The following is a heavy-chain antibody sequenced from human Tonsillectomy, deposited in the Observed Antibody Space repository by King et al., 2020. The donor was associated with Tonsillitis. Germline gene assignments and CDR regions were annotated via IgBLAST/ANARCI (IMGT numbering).Heavy chain of an antibody. Sequence: QLVQSGGGLVQPGGSLRLSCAASGFTVSNNYMSWVRQAPGKGLEWVSVIYNGGSTYYADSVKGRFTISRHNSKNTLYLQMNSLRAEDTAVYYCASGVTYVYICMVVCGPGTTVSVSS. D-gene: IGHD2-2*02. CDR3: ASGVTYVYICMVV. J-gene: IGHJ6*02. CDR2: IYNGGST. CDR1: GFTVSNNY. V-gene: IGHV3-53*04.